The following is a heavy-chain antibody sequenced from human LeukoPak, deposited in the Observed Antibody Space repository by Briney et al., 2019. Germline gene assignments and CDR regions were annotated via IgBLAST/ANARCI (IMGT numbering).Heavy chain of an antibody. CDR1: GFTFSSYA. D-gene: IGHD3-22*01. CDR2: ISYDGGNK. J-gene: IGHJ3*02. CDR3: ARVGYYDSSDYYHEDGFDI. V-gene: IGHV3-30-3*01. Sequence: PGGSLRLSCAGSGFTFSSYAVHWVRQAPGKGLEWVAAISYDGGNKHYVDSVQGRFTISRDNAKNSLYLQMNSLRAEDTAVYYCARVGYYDSSDYYHEDGFDIWGQGTMVTVSS.